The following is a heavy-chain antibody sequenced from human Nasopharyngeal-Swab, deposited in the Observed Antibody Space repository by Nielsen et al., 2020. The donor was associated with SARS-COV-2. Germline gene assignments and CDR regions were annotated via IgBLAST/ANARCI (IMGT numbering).Heavy chain of an antibody. D-gene: IGHD2-21*01. CDR2: LSWNGDKI. V-gene: IGHV3-9*01. CDR1: GFIFNDYA. Sequence: GGSLRLSCAASGFIFNDYAMHWVRQVPGKGLEWVSGLSWNGDKIGYADSVRGRFTISRDNDKSSLVLQMNSLRPEDTAFYFCTKDTSAFPRYSEHWGWGVLVTVSS. CDR3: TKDTSAFPRYSEH. J-gene: IGHJ1*01.